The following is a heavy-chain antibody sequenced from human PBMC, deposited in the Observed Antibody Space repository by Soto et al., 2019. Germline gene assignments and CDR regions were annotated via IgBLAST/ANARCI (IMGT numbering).Heavy chain of an antibody. J-gene: IGHJ4*02. CDR2: ISDGGTTI. D-gene: IGHD6-19*01. CDR3: AREERTQGSGWSRAHDS. V-gene: IGHV3-48*03. Sequence: PGGSLRLSCAASGFTFSGYEMNWVRQAPGKGLEWLSYISDGGTTIYYADSGKGRFTISRDNAENSLYLQMTNLRVEDTAIYYCAREERTQGSGWSRAHDSWGQGTLVTVSS. CDR1: GFTFSGYE.